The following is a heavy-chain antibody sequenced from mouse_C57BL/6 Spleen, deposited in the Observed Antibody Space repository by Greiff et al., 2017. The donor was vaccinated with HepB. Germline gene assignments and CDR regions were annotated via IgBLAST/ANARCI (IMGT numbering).Heavy chain of an antibody. J-gene: IGHJ3*01. Sequence: EVQVVESGGGLVKPGGSLKLSCAASGFTFSSYAMSWVRQTPEKRLEWVATISDGGSYTYYPDNVKGRFTISRDNAKNNLYLQMSHLKSEDTAMYYCARGAPIGGNYGWWVAYWGQGTLVTVSA. V-gene: IGHV5-4*01. CDR1: GFTFSSYA. CDR3: ARGAPIGGNYGWWVAY. CDR2: ISDGGSYT. D-gene: IGHD2-1*01.